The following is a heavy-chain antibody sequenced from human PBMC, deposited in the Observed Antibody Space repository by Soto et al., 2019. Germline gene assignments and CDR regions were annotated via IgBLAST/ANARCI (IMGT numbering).Heavy chain of an antibody. V-gene: IGHV1-18*01. CDR2: ISAYNGNT. CDR3: ARMGRQGLRFLEWLLYSPFDY. D-gene: IGHD3-3*01. J-gene: IGHJ4*02. CDR1: GYTFTSYG. Sequence: ASVTVSCTASGYTFTSYGISWVRQAPGQGLEWMGWISAYNGNTNYAQKLQGRVTMTTDTSTSTAYMELRSLRSDDTAVYYCARMGRQGLRFLEWLLYSPFDYWGQGTLVTVSS.